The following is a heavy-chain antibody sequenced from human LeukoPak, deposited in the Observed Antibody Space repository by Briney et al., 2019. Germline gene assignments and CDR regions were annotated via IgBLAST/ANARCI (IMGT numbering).Heavy chain of an antibody. J-gene: IGHJ6*02. Sequence: ASVKVSCKASVGTFSSYAISWVRQAPGQGLECMGGIIPIFGTANYAQKFQGRVTITADESTSTAYMELSSLRSEDTAVYYCATRLVGATNYYYGMDVWGQGTTVTVSS. D-gene: IGHD1-26*01. V-gene: IGHV1-69*13. CDR1: VGTFSSYA. CDR2: IIPIFGTA. CDR3: ATRLVGATNYYYGMDV.